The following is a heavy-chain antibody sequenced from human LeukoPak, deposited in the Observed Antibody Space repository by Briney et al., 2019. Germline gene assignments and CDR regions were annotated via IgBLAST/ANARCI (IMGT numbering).Heavy chain of an antibody. Sequence: PGGSLRLSCAASGFTFSSYGMHWVRQAPGKGLEWVAVISYDGSNKYYADSVKGRFTISRDNSKNTLYLQMNSLRAEDTAVYYCAKDHSSSSTLFDPWGQGTLVTVSS. D-gene: IGHD6-13*01. V-gene: IGHV3-30*18. CDR3: AKDHSSSSTLFDP. CDR1: GFTFSSYG. CDR2: ISYDGSNK. J-gene: IGHJ5*02.